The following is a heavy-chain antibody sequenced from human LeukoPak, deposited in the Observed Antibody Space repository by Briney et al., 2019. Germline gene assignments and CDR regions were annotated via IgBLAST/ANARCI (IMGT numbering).Heavy chain of an antibody. D-gene: IGHD3-22*01. Sequence: GGSLRLSCAASGFTFSSYWMSWVRQAPGKGLEWVSVIYSGGSTYYADSVKGRFTISRDNSKNTLYLQMNSLRAEDTAVYYCAREIGRPDYYDSSGYPDAFDIWGQGTMVTVSS. V-gene: IGHV3-53*01. CDR1: GFTFSSYW. CDR2: IYSGGST. J-gene: IGHJ3*02. CDR3: AREIGRPDYYDSSGYPDAFDI.